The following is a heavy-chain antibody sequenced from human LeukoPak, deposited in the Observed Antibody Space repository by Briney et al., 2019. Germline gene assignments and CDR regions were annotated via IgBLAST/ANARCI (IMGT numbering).Heavy chain of an antibody. CDR2: ISSSGSTI. Sequence: GGSLRLSCAASGFTFSSYKMNWVRQAPGKGLEWVSYISSSGSTIYYADSVKGRFTISRDNAKNSLYLQMNSLRAEDTAVYYCARRATKPYYYGMDVWGQGTTVTVSS. CDR1: GFTFSSYK. D-gene: IGHD1-26*01. CDR3: ARRATKPYYYGMDV. V-gene: IGHV3-48*03. J-gene: IGHJ6*02.